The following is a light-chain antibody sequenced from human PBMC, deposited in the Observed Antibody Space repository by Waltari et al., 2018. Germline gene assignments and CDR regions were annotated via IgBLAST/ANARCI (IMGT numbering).Light chain of an antibody. CDR3: GTWDNNLSALV. CDR1: TSNIGNNY. J-gene: IGLJ2*01. Sequence: QSVLTQPPSVSAAPGQKVTISCSGSTSNIGNNYVSWYQQLPGAAPKVFIYESEKRPAVIPERVSGAKSGTSASLGITGLQTGDEAAYYCGTWDNNLSALVFGGGTKLTVL. V-gene: IGLV1-51*02. CDR2: ESE.